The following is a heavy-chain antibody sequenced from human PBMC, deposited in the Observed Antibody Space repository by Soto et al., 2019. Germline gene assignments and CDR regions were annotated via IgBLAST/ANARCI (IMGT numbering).Heavy chain of an antibody. J-gene: IGHJ4*02. D-gene: IGHD1-1*01. CDR2: IWHDGKNK. Sequence: QVQVVESGGGVVQPGWSLRLSCAASGFTFSNYGMHWVRKAPGKGLEWVAVIWHDGKNKYYAYSVKGRFTISRDNSQKTLSVQMNSLRAEDTAVYSCASDPGYDEAIDYWGQGTVVTVAS. CDR3: ASDPGYDEAIDY. V-gene: IGHV3-33*01. CDR1: GFTFSNYG.